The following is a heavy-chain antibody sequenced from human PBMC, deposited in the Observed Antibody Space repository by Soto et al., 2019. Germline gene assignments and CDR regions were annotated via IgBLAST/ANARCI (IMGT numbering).Heavy chain of an antibody. CDR3: ARDDEGGSDCDLGY. D-gene: IGHD1-26*01. CDR1: GFTFSSHA. V-gene: IGHV3-30-3*01. J-gene: IGHJ4*02. CDR2: ISSDGSNK. Sequence: QVQLVESGGGVVQPGRSLRLSCAVSGFTFSSHAMHWVRQAPGKGLGWVALISSDGSNKYYADSVKGRFTTSRDNSKNTRYLQMNSLRVEDTAVYYCARDDEGGSDCDLGYWGQGALVTVSS.